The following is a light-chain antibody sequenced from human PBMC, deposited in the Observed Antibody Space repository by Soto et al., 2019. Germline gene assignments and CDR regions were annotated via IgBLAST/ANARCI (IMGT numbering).Light chain of an antibody. V-gene: IGLV2-14*01. CDR2: DVS. CDR3: SSYTSSTRV. J-gene: IGLJ2*01. CDR1: SSDVGGYNY. Sequence: QSALTQPASVSGSPGQSITISCTGTSSDVGGYNYVSWYQQHPGKAPTLMIYDVSNRPSGVSNRFSGSKSGNTASLTISGLQADDEADYYCSSYTSSTRVFVGGTKLTVL.